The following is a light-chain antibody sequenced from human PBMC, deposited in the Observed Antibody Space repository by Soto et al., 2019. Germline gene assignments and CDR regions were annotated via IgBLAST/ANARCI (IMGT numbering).Light chain of an antibody. Sequence: QSVLTQPASVSGAPGQSIIISCTGTSSDVGGYNYVSWYQQHPGKAPKLMIHDVSNRPSGISDRFSGSKSGNTASLTISGLQADDEADYYCSSSSSGSTLYVFGTGTKVTVL. CDR2: DVS. J-gene: IGLJ1*01. CDR3: SSSSSGSTLYV. V-gene: IGLV2-14*03. CDR1: SSDVGGYNY.